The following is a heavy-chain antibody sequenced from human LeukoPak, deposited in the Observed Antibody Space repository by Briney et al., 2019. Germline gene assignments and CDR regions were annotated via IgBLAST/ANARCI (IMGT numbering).Heavy chain of an antibody. CDR3: ARDWGQRGVGATLAN. Sequence: GGSLRLSCAASGFTFSSYGMHWVRQAPGKGLEWVAFIRYDGSNKYYADSVKGRFTISRDNFKNTVDLQVSGLKEEDTAVYYCARDWGQRGVGATLANWGQGTLVIVSS. V-gene: IGHV3-30*02. CDR2: IRYDGSNK. J-gene: IGHJ4*02. CDR1: GFTFSSYG. D-gene: IGHD1-26*01.